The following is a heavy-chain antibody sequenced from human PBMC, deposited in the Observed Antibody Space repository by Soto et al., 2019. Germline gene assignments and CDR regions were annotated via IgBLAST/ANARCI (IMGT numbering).Heavy chain of an antibody. Sequence: PSETLSLTCAVYGGSFSGYYWSWIRQPPGKGLEWIGEINHSGSTNYNPSLKSRVTISVDTSKNQFSLKLSSVTAADTAVYYCARARSYLGYFQHWGQGTLVTVSS. CDR1: GGSFSGYY. CDR2: INHSGST. J-gene: IGHJ1*01. CDR3: ARARSYLGYFQH. V-gene: IGHV4-34*01. D-gene: IGHD3-16*01.